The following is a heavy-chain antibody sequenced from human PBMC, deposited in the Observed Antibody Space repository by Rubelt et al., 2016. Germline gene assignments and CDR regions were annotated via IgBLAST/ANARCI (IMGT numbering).Heavy chain of an antibody. D-gene: IGHD5-24*01. V-gene: IGHV3-23*04. CDR3: AKDGYNFFSPPDY. CDR2: ISGSGGST. J-gene: IGHJ4*02. CDR1: GFTFSSYA. Sequence: EVQLVESGGGLIQPGGSLRLSCAASGFTFSSYAMSWVRQAPGKGLEWVSAISGSGGSTYYADSVEGRFTISRDNSKNTLYLQRNSLRAEDTAVYYCAKDGYNFFSPPDYWGQGTLVTVSS.